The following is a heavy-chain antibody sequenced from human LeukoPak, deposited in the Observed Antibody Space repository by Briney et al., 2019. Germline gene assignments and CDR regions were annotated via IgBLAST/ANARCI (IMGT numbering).Heavy chain of an antibody. CDR2: INHSGST. CDR1: GFTFSNAW. CDR3: ARRTRRGPYGSGSSYYFDY. J-gene: IGHJ4*02. Sequence: GSLRLSCAASGFTFSNAWMSWVRQAPGKGLEWIGEINHSGSTNYNPSLKSRVTISVDTSKNQFSLKLSSVTAADTAVYYCARRTRRGPYGSGSSYYFDYWGQGTLVTVSS. D-gene: IGHD3-10*01. V-gene: IGHV4-34*01.